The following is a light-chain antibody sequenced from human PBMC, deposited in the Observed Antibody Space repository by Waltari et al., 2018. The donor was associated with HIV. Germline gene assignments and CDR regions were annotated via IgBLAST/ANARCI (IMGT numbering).Light chain of an antibody. V-gene: IGKV4-1*01. CDR3: LQYYSSLYT. J-gene: IGKJ2*01. CDR2: WAS. CDR1: QSVLYSSNNKNY. Sequence: DIVMTQSPDFLAVSLGERDTIYCKSSQSVLYSSNNKNYLAWYQQKAGQSPRLLINWASTREYGVPERFSGSGSGTNFTLTISSLQAEDVALYYCLQYYSSLYTFGQGTKLEIK.